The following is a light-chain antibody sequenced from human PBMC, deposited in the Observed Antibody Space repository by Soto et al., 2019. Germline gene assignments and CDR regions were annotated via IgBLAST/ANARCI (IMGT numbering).Light chain of an antibody. J-gene: IGKJ5*01. Sequence: EIVLTQSPDTLSLSPGQRATLSCRASQSVSSNLAWYQQRPGQAPRLLIYDASHRAAGIPARFSGSGFGTDFTLTISSLEPEDAAVYYCQQRSNWPPITFGQGTRLEIK. V-gene: IGKV3-11*01. CDR1: QSVSSN. CDR2: DAS. CDR3: QQRSNWPPIT.